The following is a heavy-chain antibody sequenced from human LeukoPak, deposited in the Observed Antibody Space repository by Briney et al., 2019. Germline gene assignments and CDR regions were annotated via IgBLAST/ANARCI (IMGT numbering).Heavy chain of an antibody. V-gene: IGHV3-48*01. J-gene: IGHJ3*02. CDR3: ARDHQPARLSETEPDAFDI. D-gene: IGHD1-26*01. CDR2: ISSSSSTI. Sequence: GGSLRLSCAASGFTFSSYSMNWVRQAPGKGLEWVSYISSSSSTIYYADSVKGRFTISRDNAKNSLYLQMNSLRAEDTAVYYCARDHQPARLSETEPDAFDIWGQGTMVTVSS. CDR1: GFTFSSYS.